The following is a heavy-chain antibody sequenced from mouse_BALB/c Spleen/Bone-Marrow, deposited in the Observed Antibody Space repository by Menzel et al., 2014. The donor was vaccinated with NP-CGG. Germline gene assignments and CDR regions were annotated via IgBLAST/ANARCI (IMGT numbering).Heavy chain of an antibody. V-gene: IGHV3-6*02. Sequence: ESGPGLVKPSQSLSLTCSVTGYSTTSGYYWNWIRQFPGIKLEWMGYISYDGSNNYNPSLKNRISITRDTSKNQFFLKLNSVTTEDTATYYCARGGYDGRGFAYWGQGTLVTVSA. J-gene: IGHJ3*01. CDR1: GYSTTSGYY. D-gene: IGHD2-14*01. CDR2: ISYDGSN. CDR3: ARGGYDGRGFAY.